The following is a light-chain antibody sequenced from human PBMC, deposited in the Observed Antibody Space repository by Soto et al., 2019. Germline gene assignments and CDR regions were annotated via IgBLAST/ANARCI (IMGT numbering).Light chain of an antibody. V-gene: IGKV3-11*01. CDR2: DAS. CDR1: QSVSSY. Sequence: EIVLTQSPATLSLSPGERATLSCRASQSVSSYLAWYQQKPGQAPRLLIYDASNRAYGIPARFSGSGSGTDFTLTISSLEPEDSAVYYCQQRRNWLFGQGTKVDIK. J-gene: IGKJ2*01. CDR3: QQRRNWL.